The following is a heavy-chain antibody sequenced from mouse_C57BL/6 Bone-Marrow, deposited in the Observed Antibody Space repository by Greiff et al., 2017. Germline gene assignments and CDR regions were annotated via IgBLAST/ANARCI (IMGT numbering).Heavy chain of an antibody. CDR2: ISSGSSTI. D-gene: IGHD2-4*01. CDR3: AKTYDYDAWFAY. V-gene: IGHV5-17*01. CDR1: GFTFSDYG. Sequence: EVKLEESGGGLVKPGGSLKLSCAASGFTFSDYGMHWVRQAPEKGLEWVAYISSGSSTIYYADTVKGRFTISRDNAKNTLFLQLTSLRSEDTAMYYCAKTYDYDAWFAYWGQGTLVTVSA. J-gene: IGHJ3*01.